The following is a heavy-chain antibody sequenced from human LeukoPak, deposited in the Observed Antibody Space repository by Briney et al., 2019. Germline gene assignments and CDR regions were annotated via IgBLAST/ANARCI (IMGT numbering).Heavy chain of an antibody. CDR1: GFTFSTYW. D-gene: IGHD6-13*01. J-gene: IGHJ4*02. V-gene: IGHV3-7*01. CDR2: IKQDGSEK. CDR3: ARPVPDSSSWYYFDY. Sequence: GGSLRLSCAASGFTFSTYWMSWVRQAPGKGLEWVANIKQDGSEKYYVDSVKGRFIISRDNAKNSLYLQMNSLRAEDTAVYYCARPVPDSSSWYYFDYWGQGTLVTVSS.